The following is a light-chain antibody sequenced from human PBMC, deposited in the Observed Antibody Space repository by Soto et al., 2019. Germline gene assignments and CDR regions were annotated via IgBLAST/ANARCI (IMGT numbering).Light chain of an antibody. CDR2: AAS. CDR3: HQSYSTTLFT. V-gene: IGKV1-39*01. J-gene: IGKJ3*01. Sequence: DIQMTQSPSSLSASVGDRVTITCRASQSISSYLNWYRQKPEKAPKVLIYAASSLQSGVPSRFSGIASGTGFNLIISSQQPEDCASYCCHQSYSTTLFTVGPGTKVDIK. CDR1: QSISSY.